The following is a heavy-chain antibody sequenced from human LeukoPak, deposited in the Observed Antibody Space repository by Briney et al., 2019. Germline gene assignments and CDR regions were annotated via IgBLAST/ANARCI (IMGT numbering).Heavy chain of an antibody. Sequence: PGGSLRLSCAASGFTFSSYAMSWVRQAPGKGLEWVSAISGSGGSTYYADSVKGRFTISRDNSKNTLYLQMNSLRAEDTAVYYCAKCEDYYDSSGYPRPYYYYGMDVWGQGTTVTVSS. CDR2: ISGSGGST. CDR1: GFTFSSYA. D-gene: IGHD3-22*01. V-gene: IGHV3-23*01. J-gene: IGHJ6*02. CDR3: AKCEDYYDSSGYPRPYYYYGMDV.